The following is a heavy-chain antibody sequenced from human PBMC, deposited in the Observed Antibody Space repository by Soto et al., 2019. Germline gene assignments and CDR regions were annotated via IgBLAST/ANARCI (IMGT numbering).Heavy chain of an antibody. V-gene: IGHV4-59*08. D-gene: IGHD4-17*01. J-gene: IGHJ4*02. CDR2: IYYSGST. CDR3: ARHNAYGDQIFDY. Sequence: SETLSLTCTVSGCSISSYYWSWIRQPPGKGLEWIGYIYYSGSTNYNPSLKSRVTISVDTSKNQFSLKLSSVTAADTAVYYCARHNAYGDQIFDYWGQGTLVTVSS. CDR1: GCSISSYY.